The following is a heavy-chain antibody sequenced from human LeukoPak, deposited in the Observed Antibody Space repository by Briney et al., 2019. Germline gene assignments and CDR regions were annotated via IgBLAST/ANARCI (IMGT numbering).Heavy chain of an antibody. CDR1: GFTFSSYA. CDR3: ARNPPKVFPAVY. D-gene: IGHD2-2*01. J-gene: IGHJ4*02. Sequence: HPGGSLRLSCTASGFTFSSYAMYWVRQAPGKGLEWVSGIFGSGGSAHYADSVKGRFTISRDNPQNTVYLQMNNLRAEDTAVYYCARNPPKVFPAVYWGQGTLVTVSS. CDR2: IFGSGGSA. V-gene: IGHV3-23*01.